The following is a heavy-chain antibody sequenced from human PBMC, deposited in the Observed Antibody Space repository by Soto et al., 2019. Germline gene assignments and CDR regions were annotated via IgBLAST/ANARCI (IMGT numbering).Heavy chain of an antibody. D-gene: IGHD1-26*01. V-gene: IGHV2-5*01. Sequence: QITLKESGPTLVKPTQTLTVTCTFSGFSLSTSGAGVGWIRQSPGKAPEWLALISWKDEKRYNPGLKSRLTITKDTSENQVVLTMTDLDPVDTATYFCAHRYGGNYYRWYFDSWGQGTLVTVSS. J-gene: IGHJ4*02. CDR3: AHRYGGNYYRWYFDS. CDR1: GFSLSTSGAG. CDR2: ISWKDEK.